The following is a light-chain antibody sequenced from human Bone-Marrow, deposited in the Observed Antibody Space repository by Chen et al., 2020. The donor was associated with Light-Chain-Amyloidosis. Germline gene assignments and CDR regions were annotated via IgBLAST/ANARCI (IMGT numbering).Light chain of an antibody. CDR1: NIGSTS. CDR3: QVWDRSSDRPV. Sequence: SYVLPQPSSVSVAPAQTPTLACGGNNIGSTSVHWYQQTPGQAPLLVVYDDCDRPSGIPDRLSGSNSGNTATMTISRVEAGDEADYYCQVWDRSSDRPVFGGGTKLTVL. J-gene: IGLJ3*02. CDR2: DDC. V-gene: IGLV3-21*02.